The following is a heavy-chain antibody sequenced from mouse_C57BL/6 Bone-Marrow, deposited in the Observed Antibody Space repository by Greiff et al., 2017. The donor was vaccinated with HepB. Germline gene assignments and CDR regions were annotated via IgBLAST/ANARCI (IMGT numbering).Heavy chain of an antibody. Sequence: VQLQQSGPELVKPGASVKIPCKASGYTFTDYNMDWVKQSHGKSLEWIGDINPNNGGTIYNQKFKGKATLTVDKSSSTAYMELRSLTSEDTAVYYCARTVDYYDYGEGNYFDYWGQGTTLTVSS. D-gene: IGHD2-4*01. CDR3: ARTVDYYDYGEGNYFDY. J-gene: IGHJ2*01. V-gene: IGHV1-18*01. CDR2: INPNNGGT. CDR1: GYTFTDYN.